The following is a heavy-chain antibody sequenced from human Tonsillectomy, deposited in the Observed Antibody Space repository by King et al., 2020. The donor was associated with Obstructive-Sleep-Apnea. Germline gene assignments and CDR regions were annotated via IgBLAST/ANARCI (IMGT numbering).Heavy chain of an antibody. V-gene: IGHV1-3*02. CDR1: GYTFSNHA. CDR3: VRGTHKTSWTFDC. Sequence: QLVQSGAEVKKPGDSVKVSCKAAGYTFSNHAIHWVRQAPGQGLELMGWSNAASGDTEYSQEFQDRVTITRDTSASTAYMDLSSLRSDDLAVYYCVRGTHKTSWTFDCWGQGTLVTVSS. J-gene: IGHJ4*02. CDR2: SNAASGDT. D-gene: IGHD2-2*01.